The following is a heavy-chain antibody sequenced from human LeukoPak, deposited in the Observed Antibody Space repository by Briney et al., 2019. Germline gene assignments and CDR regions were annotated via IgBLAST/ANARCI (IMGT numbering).Heavy chain of an antibody. D-gene: IGHD3-16*02. Sequence: GGSLRLSCAASGFTFSSYSMNWVRQAPGKGLEWVSSISSSSSYIYYADSVKGRFTISRDNAKNSLYLQMNSLRAEDTAVYYCARDRVGGGYRNFDSWGQGTLVTVSS. V-gene: IGHV3-21*01. CDR1: GFTFSSYS. J-gene: IGHJ4*02. CDR2: ISSSSSYI. CDR3: ARDRVGGGYRNFDS.